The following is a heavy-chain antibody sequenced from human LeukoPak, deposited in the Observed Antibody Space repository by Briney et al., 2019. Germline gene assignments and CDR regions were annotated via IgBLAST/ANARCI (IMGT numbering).Heavy chain of an antibody. D-gene: IGHD4-23*01. Sequence: SETLSLTCTVSGGSISSFYWSWIPQPPGKGLEWIGYISYSGSTTYNPSLKSRVTISVDTSKNQFSLKLTSVTAADTAVYFCARLGGSADHWGQGTVVSVSS. CDR1: GGSISSFY. CDR2: ISYSGST. CDR3: ARLGGSADH. J-gene: IGHJ4*02. V-gene: IGHV4-59*01.